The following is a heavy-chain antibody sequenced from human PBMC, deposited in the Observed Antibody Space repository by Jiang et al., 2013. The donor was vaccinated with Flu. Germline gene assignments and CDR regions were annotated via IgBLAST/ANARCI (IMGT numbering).Heavy chain of an antibody. J-gene: IGHJ6*02. Sequence: GSGLVKPSETLSLTCAVSGYSISSGYYWGWIRQPPGKGLEWIGSIYHSGSTYYNPSLKSRVTISVDTSKNQFSLKLSSVTAADTAVYYCARQGDYYGSGSSLGLDYYGMDVWGQGTTVTVSS. CDR2: IYHSGST. CDR1: GYSISSGYY. CDR3: ARQGDYYGSGSSLGLDYYGMDV. V-gene: IGHV4-38-2*01. D-gene: IGHD3-10*01.